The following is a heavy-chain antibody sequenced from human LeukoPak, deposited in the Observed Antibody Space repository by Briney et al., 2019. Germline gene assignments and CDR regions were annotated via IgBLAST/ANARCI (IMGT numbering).Heavy chain of an antibody. D-gene: IGHD2-2*01. CDR2: MYYSGST. CDR3: ARSYCSSTSCYAVGAFDI. CDR1: GGSISSSSFY. J-gene: IGHJ3*02. V-gene: IGHV4-39*01. Sequence: SETLSLTCTVSGGSISSSSFYWGWIRQPPGKGLEWIGSMYYSGSTYYNPSLKSRVTISVDTSKNQFSLKLNSVTAADTAVYYCARSYCSSTSCYAVGAFDIWGQGTMVTVSS.